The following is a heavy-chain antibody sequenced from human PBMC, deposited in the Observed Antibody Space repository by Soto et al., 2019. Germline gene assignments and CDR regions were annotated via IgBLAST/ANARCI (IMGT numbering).Heavy chain of an antibody. Sequence: QVQLVQSGPEVKKPGDSVKVSCKASGYAFRDYGISWVRQAPGKGLEYMGWVSPSNGNTNYAPSFQDSVTMTTDTSTTTVFMDLGNLRSDDTAVYFCAREQFTFFGVVNADWGQGTLVTVSS. CDR2: VSPSNGNT. J-gene: IGHJ1*01. CDR3: AREQFTFFGVVNAD. D-gene: IGHD3-3*01. CDR1: GYAFRDYG. V-gene: IGHV1-18*01.